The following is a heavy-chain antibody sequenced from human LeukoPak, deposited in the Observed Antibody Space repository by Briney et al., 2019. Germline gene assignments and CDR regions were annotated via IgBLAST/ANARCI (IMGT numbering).Heavy chain of an antibody. V-gene: IGHV3-33*06. CDR1: GFTFSSYA. CDR3: AKAYYYDSSGYEGDAFDI. J-gene: IGHJ3*02. D-gene: IGHD3-22*01. Sequence: PGGSLRLSCAASGFTFSSYAMSWVRQAPGKGLEWVAVIWYDGSNKYYADSVKGRFTISRDNSKNTLYLQMNSLRAEDTAVYYCAKAYYYDSSGYEGDAFDIWGQGTMVTVSS. CDR2: IWYDGSNK.